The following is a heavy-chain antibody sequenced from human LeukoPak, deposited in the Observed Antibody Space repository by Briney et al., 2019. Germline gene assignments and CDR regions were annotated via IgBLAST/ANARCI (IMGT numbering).Heavy chain of an antibody. Sequence: GGSLRLSCAASGFTFSSYGMHWVRQAPGKGLEWVAVISCDGSNKYYADSVKGRFTISRDNSKNTLYLQMNSLRAEDTAVYYCAKDLTYYGSGSYYAGGFDYWGQGTLVTVPS. CDR1: GFTFSSYG. CDR2: ISCDGSNK. V-gene: IGHV3-30*18. J-gene: IGHJ4*02. CDR3: AKDLTYYGSGSYYAGGFDY. D-gene: IGHD3-10*01.